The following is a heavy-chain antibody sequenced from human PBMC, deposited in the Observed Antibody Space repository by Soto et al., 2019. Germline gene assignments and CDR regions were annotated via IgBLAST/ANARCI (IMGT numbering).Heavy chain of an antibody. Sequence: SETLSLTCRVSGGSVGDSRYYWVWVRQPPGEGLQWIGTVYFTGSAYYNPSLKSRVTISVDTSKNQYSLKLSSVTAADTAAYFCARRIDAPRYYGMDVWGQGTTVTVSS. CDR3: ARRIDAPRYYGMDV. CDR1: GGSVGDSRYY. CDR2: VYFTGSA. V-gene: IGHV4-39*01. J-gene: IGHJ6*02. D-gene: IGHD3-16*01.